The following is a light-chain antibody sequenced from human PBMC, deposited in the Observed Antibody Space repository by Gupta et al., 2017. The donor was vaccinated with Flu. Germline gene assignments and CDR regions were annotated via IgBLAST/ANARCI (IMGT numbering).Light chain of an antibody. CDR3: AAWDDSLNGPV. J-gene: IGLJ2*01. V-gene: IGLV1-44*01. CDR2: SND. Sequence: QSVLTQPPSASRTPGQMVTISCSGSSSNIGSSTICWYRPLPGTAPNLLVYSNDQRPSGVPDRFSGSKSGTSASLAISGLQAEDEADYYCAAWDDSLNGPVFGGGTKLTVL. CDR1: SSNIGSST.